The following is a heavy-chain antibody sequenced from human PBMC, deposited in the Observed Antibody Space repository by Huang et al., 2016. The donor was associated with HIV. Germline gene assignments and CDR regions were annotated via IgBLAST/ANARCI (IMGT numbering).Heavy chain of an antibody. CDR1: GGSFSGYY. V-gene: IGHV4-34*02. CDR3: ARRYNSRRDY. J-gene: IGHJ4*02. CDR2: INHSGNN. Sequence: QVQLEQWGAGLLKASETLSLTCAVYGGSFSGYYWNWLRQAPGKGLEWVGEINHSGNNNYKPSLKSRVNMSVETSKSQFSLYLTSLSAADTGTYFCARRYNSRRDYWGRGTLVTVHS. D-gene: IGHD3-22*01.